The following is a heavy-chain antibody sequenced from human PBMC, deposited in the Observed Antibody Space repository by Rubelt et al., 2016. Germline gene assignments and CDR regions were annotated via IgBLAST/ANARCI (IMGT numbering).Heavy chain of an antibody. D-gene: IGHD5-18*01. V-gene: IGHV3-48*04. CDR3: AKFPQLWLEIIYFDY. Sequence: RGGLEWVSYISTSSNTIYYADSVKGRFTISRDNAKNSLYLQMNSLRAENTAVYYCAKFPQLWLEIIYFDYWGQGTLVTVSS. CDR2: ISTSSNTI. J-gene: IGHJ4*02.